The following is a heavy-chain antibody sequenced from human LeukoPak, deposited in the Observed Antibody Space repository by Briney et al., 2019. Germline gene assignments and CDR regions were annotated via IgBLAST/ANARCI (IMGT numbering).Heavy chain of an antibody. D-gene: IGHD1-26*01. CDR3: ARVVQRVGANSYYYYMDV. CDR1: GYTFTSYD. CDR2: MNPNSGNT. J-gene: IGHJ6*03. Sequence: ASVKVSCKASGYTFTSYDINWVRQATGQGLEWMGWMNPNSGNTGYAQKFQGRVTMTRNTSISTAYMELSSLRSEDTAVYYCARVVQRVGANSYYYYMDVWGKGTTVSVSS. V-gene: IGHV1-8*01.